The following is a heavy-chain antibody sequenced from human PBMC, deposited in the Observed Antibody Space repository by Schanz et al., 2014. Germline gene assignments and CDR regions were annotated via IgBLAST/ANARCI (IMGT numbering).Heavy chain of an antibody. J-gene: IGHJ4*02. V-gene: IGHV3-11*04. CDR2: ISSGGGST. CDR3: ARDHTTESYYAAGPPIDY. CDR1: GFPFSDYF. Sequence: QVQLVDSGGGLVKPGGSLRLSCTASGFPFSDYFMAWIRQPPGRGLEWVSSISSGGGSTYYADSVKGRFTISRDNSKNTLYLQMNSLRAEDTAVYYCARDHTTESYYAAGPPIDYWGQGTLLTVSS. D-gene: IGHD1-26*01.